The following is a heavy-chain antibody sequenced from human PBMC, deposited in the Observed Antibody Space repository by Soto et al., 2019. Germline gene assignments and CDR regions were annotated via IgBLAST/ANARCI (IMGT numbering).Heavy chain of an antibody. CDR1: GGSISSSSYY. CDR2: IYYSGST. V-gene: IGHV4-39*01. D-gene: IGHD3-9*01. CDR3: ARQLAPSRYILTGVPVGEFDY. J-gene: IGHJ4*02. Sequence: SETLSLTCTVSGGSISSSSYYWGWIRQPPGKGLEWIGSIYYSGSTYYNPSLKSRVTISVDTSKNQFSLKLSSVTAADTAVYYCARQLAPSRYILTGVPVGEFDYWGQGTLVTVSS.